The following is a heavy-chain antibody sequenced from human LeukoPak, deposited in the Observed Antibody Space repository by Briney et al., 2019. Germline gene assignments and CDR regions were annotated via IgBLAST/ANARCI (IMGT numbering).Heavy chain of an antibody. V-gene: IGHV3-7*01. Sequence: PGGSLRLSCSVSGFTFSNYWMTWVRQAPGRGLECLAIINEDGSEKHHVDSVKGRFTISRDNAKNLLFLEMNSLRDEDTAVYYCARDGSVTYHTAFDYWGQGTLVSVS. CDR1: GFTFSNYW. D-gene: IGHD6-19*01. CDR3: ARDGSVTYHTAFDY. CDR2: INEDGSEK. J-gene: IGHJ4*02.